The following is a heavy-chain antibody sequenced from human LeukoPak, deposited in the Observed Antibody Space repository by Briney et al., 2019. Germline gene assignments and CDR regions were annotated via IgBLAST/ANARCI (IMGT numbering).Heavy chain of an antibody. D-gene: IGHD2-2*01. CDR2: FFNYNL. J-gene: IGHJ6*03. Sequence: SQTLSPTCTVSGGSLRNYYWGWIRQSPGRGPGWVGYFFNYNLNYNSALKSRLTISVATSKNQLSLSLSSVTAADTAVYFCARGAYCNTTNCYAPDYHYMDVWGKGTTVTVSS. CDR3: ARGAYCNTTNCYAPDYHYMDV. V-gene: IGHV4-59*01. CDR1: GGSLRNYY.